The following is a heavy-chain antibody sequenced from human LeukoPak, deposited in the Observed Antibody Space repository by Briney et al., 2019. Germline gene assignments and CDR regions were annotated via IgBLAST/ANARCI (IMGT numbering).Heavy chain of an antibody. CDR3: ARRLWSGLYYYYYMDV. Sequence: PSETLSLTCAVYGGSFSGYYWSWIRQPPGKGLEWIGEINHSGSTNYNPSLKSRVTISVDTSKNQFSLKLSSVTAADTAVYYCARRLWSGLYYYYYMDVWGKGTTVTVSS. CDR1: GGSFSGYY. V-gene: IGHV4-34*01. J-gene: IGHJ6*03. D-gene: IGHD3-3*01. CDR2: INHSGST.